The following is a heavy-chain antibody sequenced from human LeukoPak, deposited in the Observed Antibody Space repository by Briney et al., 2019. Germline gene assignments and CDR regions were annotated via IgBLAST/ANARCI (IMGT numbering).Heavy chain of an antibody. Sequence: SQTLSLTCAVSGGSISSGGYSWSWIRQPPGKGLEWIGYIYHSGSTYYNPSLKSRVTISVDRSKNQFSLKLSSVTAADTAVYYCAREGSRSMVRGVIIRALWFDPWGQGTLVTVSS. V-gene: IGHV4-30-2*01. CDR1: GGSISSGGYS. D-gene: IGHD3-10*01. CDR3: AREGSRSMVRGVIIRALWFDP. J-gene: IGHJ5*02. CDR2: IYHSGST.